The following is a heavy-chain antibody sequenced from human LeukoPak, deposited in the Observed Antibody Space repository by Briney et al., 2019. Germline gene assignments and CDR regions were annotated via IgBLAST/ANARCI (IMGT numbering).Heavy chain of an antibody. J-gene: IGHJ4*02. D-gene: IGHD2-15*01. CDR1: GFTFSSYS. CDR3: ARDNQYCSGGSCYPGFFDY. Sequence: GGSLRLSCAASGFTFSSYSMNWVHQAPGKGLEWVSYISSSSSTIYYADSVKGRFTISRDNAKNSLYLQMNSLRAEDTAVYYCARDNQYCSGGSCYPGFFDYWGQGTLVTVSS. V-gene: IGHV3-48*01. CDR2: ISSSSSTI.